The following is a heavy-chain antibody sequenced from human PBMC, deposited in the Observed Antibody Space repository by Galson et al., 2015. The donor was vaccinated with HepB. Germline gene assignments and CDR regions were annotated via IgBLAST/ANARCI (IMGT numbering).Heavy chain of an antibody. D-gene: IGHD3-10*01. J-gene: IGHJ4*02. CDR2: IYSGGST. CDR3: ARDTGSYHEY. CDR1: GFAVRDNY. Sequence: SLRLSCAASGFAVRDNYVSWVRQAPGEGLEWISVIYSGGSTYYAASVKGRFTISRDSSKNTLYLQMNSLRAEDTAVYYCARDTGSYHEYWGQGTLVTVSS. V-gene: IGHV3-66*01.